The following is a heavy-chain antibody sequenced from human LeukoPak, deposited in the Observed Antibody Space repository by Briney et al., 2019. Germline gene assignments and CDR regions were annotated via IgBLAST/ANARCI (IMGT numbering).Heavy chain of an antibody. CDR1: GGSLSGYY. CDR3: ARGISVGFYYYGSGSYPPGMDV. Sequence: SETLSLTCAVSGGSLSGYYWSWIRQPPGKGLEWIGEMIHSGSTNYNPCLKSRVTISVDTSKNQFSLKLSSVTAADTAVYSCARGISVGFYYYGSGSYPPGMDVWGQGTTVTVSS. D-gene: IGHD3-10*01. CDR2: MIHSGST. V-gene: IGHV4-34*01. J-gene: IGHJ6*02.